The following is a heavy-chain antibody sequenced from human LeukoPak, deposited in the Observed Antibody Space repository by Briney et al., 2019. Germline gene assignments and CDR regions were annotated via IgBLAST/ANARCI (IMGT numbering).Heavy chain of an antibody. D-gene: IGHD2-15*01. V-gene: IGHV4-31*03. Sequence: SETLSLTCTVSGGSISSSSYYWGWIRQPPGKGLGWIGYIYYSGSTYYNPSLKSRVSISVDTSKNQFSLKLSSVTAADTAVYYCARVGSCSGGSCYYRLFDYWGQGTLVTVSS. CDR2: IYYSGST. CDR1: GGSISSSSYY. CDR3: ARVGSCSGGSCYYRLFDY. J-gene: IGHJ4*02.